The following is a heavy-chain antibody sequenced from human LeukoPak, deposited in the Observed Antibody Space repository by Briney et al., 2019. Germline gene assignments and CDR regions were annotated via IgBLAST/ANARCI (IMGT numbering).Heavy chain of an antibody. J-gene: IGHJ4*02. CDR3: AKALYGSGSYLYYFDY. CDR2: TSWNSGSI. Sequence: PGGSLRLSCAASGFTFDDYAMHWVRQAPGKGLEWVSGTSWNSGSIGYADSVKGRFTISRDNAKNSLYLQMDSLRAEDTALYYCAKALYGSGSYLYYFDYWGQGTLVTVSS. D-gene: IGHD3-10*01. V-gene: IGHV3-9*01. CDR1: GFTFDDYA.